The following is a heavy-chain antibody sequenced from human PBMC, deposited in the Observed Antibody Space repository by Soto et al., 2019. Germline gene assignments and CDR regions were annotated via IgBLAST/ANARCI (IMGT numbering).Heavy chain of an antibody. CDR3: ARDFIAAAGTVYYYGMDV. D-gene: IGHD6-13*01. V-gene: IGHV4-4*02. CDR1: GGSISSSNW. Sequence: GTLSLTCAVSGGSISSSNWWSWVRQPPGKGLEWIGEIYHSGSTNYNPSLKSRVTISVDKSKNQFSLKLSSVTAADTAVYYCARDFIAAAGTVYYYGMDVWGQGTTVTVSS. J-gene: IGHJ6*02. CDR2: IYHSGST.